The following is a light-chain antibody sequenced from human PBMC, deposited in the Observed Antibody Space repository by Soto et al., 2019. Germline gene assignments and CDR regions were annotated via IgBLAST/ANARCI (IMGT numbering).Light chain of an antibody. CDR1: SSNIGAGHD. J-gene: IGLJ3*02. CDR2: RNT. V-gene: IGLV1-40*01. Sequence: QSALTQPPSVSGAPGQRVTISCTGSSSNIGAGHDVHWYQQLPGTAPKVLIYRNTNRPSGVPDRFSGSMSGTSASLAITGLQAEDEADYYCQSYDNSLSASVFGGGTKVTVL. CDR3: QSYDNSLSASV.